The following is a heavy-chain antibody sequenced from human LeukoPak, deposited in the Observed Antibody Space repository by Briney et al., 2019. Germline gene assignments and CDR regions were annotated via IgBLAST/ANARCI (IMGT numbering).Heavy chain of an antibody. D-gene: IGHD6-13*01. Sequence: SETLSLTCTVSGGSISSYYWSWIRQPAGKGLEWIWRIYTSGSTNYNPSLKSRVTISLDTSKNQFSLKLTSVTAADTAVYYCASLYSSSWYLGDYWGQGTLVTVSS. CDR1: GGSISSYY. CDR2: IYTSGST. CDR3: ASLYSSSWYLGDY. V-gene: IGHV4-4*07. J-gene: IGHJ4*02.